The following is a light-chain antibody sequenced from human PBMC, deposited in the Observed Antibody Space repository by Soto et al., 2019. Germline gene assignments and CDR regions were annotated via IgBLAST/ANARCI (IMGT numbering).Light chain of an antibody. V-gene: IGLV7-46*01. CDR1: TGPVTGGHY. CDR3: FLSYNGIRV. J-gene: IGLJ2*01. CDR2: DTD. Sequence: QAVVTQEPSLTVSPGETVTLTCGSSTGPVTGGHYPYWFQQKPGQAPKTLIYDTDYRQSRTPARFSGSLLGGKAALTLSGAQPEDEADYYCFLSYNGIRVFGGGTKVTVL.